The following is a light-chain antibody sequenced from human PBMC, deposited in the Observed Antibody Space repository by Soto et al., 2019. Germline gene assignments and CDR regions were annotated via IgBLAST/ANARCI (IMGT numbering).Light chain of an antibody. CDR3: WQRCDRPPRLT. Sequence: EIVLTQSPATLSLSPGERATLSCRASQSVSSYLAWYQQKPCQAPRILIYDASNRATGILARFSGSRSSTTYSPPISSRVEDDVVVEYCWQRCDRPPRLTFGQGTRLEI. CDR2: DAS. V-gene: IGKV3-11*01. J-gene: IGKJ5*01. CDR1: QSVSSY.